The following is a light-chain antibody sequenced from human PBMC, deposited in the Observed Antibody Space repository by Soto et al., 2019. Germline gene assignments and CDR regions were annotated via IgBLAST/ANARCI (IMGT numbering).Light chain of an antibody. CDR2: EAS. J-gene: IGLJ1*01. Sequence: QSVLTQPASVSGSPGQSITISCTGTSSDVGNYKYVSWYQQHPGKAPKLMIYEASNRPSGVSNRFSGSKSGNTASLTISGLQAEDETDYYCCLYIGATTYVFGTGTKVTVL. V-gene: IGLV2-14*01. CDR1: SSDVGNYKY. CDR3: CLYIGATTYV.